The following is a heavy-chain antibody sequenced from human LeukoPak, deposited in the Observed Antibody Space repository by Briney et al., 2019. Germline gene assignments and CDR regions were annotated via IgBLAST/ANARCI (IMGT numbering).Heavy chain of an antibody. Sequence: SETLSLTCTVSGGSISSYYWSWIRQPPGKGLGWIGYIYYSGSTNYNPSLKSRVTISVDTSKNQFSLKLSSVTAADTAVYYCAREGQYYDFWSGYPNWFDPWGQGTLVTVSS. J-gene: IGHJ5*02. CDR3: AREGQYYDFWSGYPNWFDP. D-gene: IGHD3-3*01. CDR1: GGSISSYY. V-gene: IGHV4-59*12. CDR2: IYYSGST.